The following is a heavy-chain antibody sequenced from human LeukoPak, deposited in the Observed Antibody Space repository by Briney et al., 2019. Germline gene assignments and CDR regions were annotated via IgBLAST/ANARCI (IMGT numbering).Heavy chain of an antibody. V-gene: IGHV3-7*01. D-gene: IGHD2-15*01. CDR2: IKQDGSEK. Sequence: PGGSLRLSCAASGFTFSSYWMSWVRQAPGKGLEWVANIKQDGSEKYYVDSVKGRFTTSRDNAKNSLYLQMNSLRAEDTAVYYCARDRALVVVVAARGPRGFDYWGQGTLVTVSS. CDR3: ARDRALVVVVAARGPRGFDY. J-gene: IGHJ4*02. CDR1: GFTFSSYW.